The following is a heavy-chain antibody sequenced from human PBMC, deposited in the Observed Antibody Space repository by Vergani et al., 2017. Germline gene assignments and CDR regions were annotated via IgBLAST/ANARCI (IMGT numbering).Heavy chain of an antibody. V-gene: IGHV4-30-2*01. J-gene: IGHJ4*02. CDR2: IYHSGST. Sequence: QLQLQESGSGLVKPSQTLSLTCAVSGGSISSGGYSWSWIRQPPGKGLEWIGYIYHSGSTYYNPSLKSRVTISVDRSTNQFSLKLSSVTAADTAVYYCASARDDQVVPAHFDYWGQGTLVTVSS. D-gene: IGHD2-2*01. CDR3: ASARDDQVVPAHFDY. CDR1: GGSISSGGYS.